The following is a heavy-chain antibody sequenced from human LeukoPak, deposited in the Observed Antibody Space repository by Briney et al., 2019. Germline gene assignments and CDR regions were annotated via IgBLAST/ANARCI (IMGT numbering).Heavy chain of an antibody. Sequence: GGSLRLSCEASEFTFSSYWMHWVRQPPGKGLEWVANINEAGVEKYHVDPVKGRFTIFRDNAKNSLYLQMNNLRAEDTAVYYCARELSRTGAFDYWGQGTLVTVSS. D-gene: IGHD3-10*01. J-gene: IGHJ4*02. CDR1: EFTFSSYW. CDR3: ARELSRTGAFDY. V-gene: IGHV3-7*03. CDR2: INEAGVEK.